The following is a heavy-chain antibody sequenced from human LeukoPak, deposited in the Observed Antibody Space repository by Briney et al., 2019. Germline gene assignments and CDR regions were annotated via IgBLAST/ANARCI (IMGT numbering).Heavy chain of an antibody. D-gene: IGHD2-2*01. CDR3: ARDIVLVPAVISYYMDV. J-gene: IGHJ6*03. Sequence: ASVTVSCKASGYTFTDYYMHWVRQAPGQGLVWMGWISPNSGDTDYAQKFRGRVTMTRDTSTNTAYMELRRLRSDDTAVYYCARDIVLVPAVISYYMDVWGKGTTVTVSS. CDR2: ISPNSGDT. CDR1: GYTFTDYY. V-gene: IGHV1-2*02.